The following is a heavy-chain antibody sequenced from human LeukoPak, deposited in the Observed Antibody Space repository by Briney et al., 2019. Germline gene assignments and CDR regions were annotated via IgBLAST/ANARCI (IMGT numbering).Heavy chain of an antibody. Sequence: GGSLRLSCAASGFTFDDYAMHWVRHAPGKGLEWVSGISWNSGSIGYADSVKGRFTISRDNAKNSLYLQVNSLRAEDTAVYYCAIMIAAAPVDYWGQGTLVTVSS. V-gene: IGHV3-9*01. CDR1: GFTFDDYA. J-gene: IGHJ4*02. D-gene: IGHD6-13*01. CDR3: AIMIAAAPVDY. CDR2: ISWNSGSI.